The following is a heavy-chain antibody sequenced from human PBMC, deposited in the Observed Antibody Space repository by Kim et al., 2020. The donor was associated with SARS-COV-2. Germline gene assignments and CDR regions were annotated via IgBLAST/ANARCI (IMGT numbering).Heavy chain of an antibody. V-gene: IGHV3-30-3*01. CDR2: ISYDGSNK. CDR3: ARSYCSSTSCYYSYFDL. CDR1: GFTFSSYA. Sequence: GGSLRLSCAASGFTFSSYAMHWVRQAPGKGLEWVAVISYDGSNKYYADSVKGRFTISRDNSKNTLYLQMNSLRAEDTAVYYCARSYCSSTSCYYSYFDL. D-gene: IGHD2-2*01. J-gene: IGHJ2*01.